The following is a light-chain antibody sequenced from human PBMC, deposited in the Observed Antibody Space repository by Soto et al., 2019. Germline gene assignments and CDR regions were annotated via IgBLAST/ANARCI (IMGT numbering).Light chain of an antibody. CDR2: KAS. V-gene: IGKV1-5*03. J-gene: IGKJ4*01. Sequence: DIQMTQSPSTLSASVEDRVTITCRANQSISNWLAWYQQKPGKAPKLLIYKASSLESGVPSRFSGSGSGTEFTLTISSLQPDDFATYYCHQYKNYFLTFGGGTKVEIK. CDR1: QSISNW. CDR3: HQYKNYFLT.